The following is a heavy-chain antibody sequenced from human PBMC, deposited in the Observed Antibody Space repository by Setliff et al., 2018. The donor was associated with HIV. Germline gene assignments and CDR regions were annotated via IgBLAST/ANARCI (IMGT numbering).Heavy chain of an antibody. CDR3: ARVPTSSWYVTTQRTKEYFHH. CDR2: IYYSGNT. V-gene: IGHV4-39*07. J-gene: IGHJ1*01. Sequence: PSETLSLTCTVSGGSITSSSYYWGWIRQPPGKGLEWIGSIYYSGNTYYNPSLKSRVTRSEDTSRNQFSLRLSSVTAADTAIYYCARVPTSSWYVTTQRTKEYFHHWGQGTLVTVSS. D-gene: IGHD6-13*01. CDR1: GGSITSSSYY.